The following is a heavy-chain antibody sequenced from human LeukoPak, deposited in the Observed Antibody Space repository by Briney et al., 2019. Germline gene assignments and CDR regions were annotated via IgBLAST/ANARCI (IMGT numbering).Heavy chain of an antibody. CDR3: AKDRAQQLVLDF. D-gene: IGHD6-13*01. V-gene: IGHV3-64*04. J-gene: IGHJ4*02. CDR2: ISSNGGST. CDR1: GFTFSSYA. Sequence: GGSLRLSCSASGFTFSSYAMHWVRQAPGKGLEYVSAISSNGGSTYYADSVKGRFTISRDNSKNTLFLQMNSLRAEDTAVYYCAKDRAQQLVLDFWGQGTLVIVSS.